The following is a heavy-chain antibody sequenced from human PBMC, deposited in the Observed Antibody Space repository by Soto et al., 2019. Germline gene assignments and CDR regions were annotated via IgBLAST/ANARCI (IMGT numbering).Heavy chain of an antibody. V-gene: IGHV1-69*06. D-gene: IGHD6-6*01. CDR1: EGTFSRFP. CDR2: ILPLSGTP. Sequence: QVQLAQSGAEVKKPVSSVKVSCKASEGTFSRFPISWVRQAPGQGLEWMGGILPLSGTPNYGQKFQGRVTISADKSTSTVYMELSSLRSGDTAVYYCARDGKYGSSDAFDIWGQGTMVTVAS. J-gene: IGHJ3*02. CDR3: ARDGKYGSSDAFDI.